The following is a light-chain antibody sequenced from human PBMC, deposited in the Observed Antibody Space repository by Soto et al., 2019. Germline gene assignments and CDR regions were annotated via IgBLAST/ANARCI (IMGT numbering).Light chain of an antibody. V-gene: IGKV3-15*01. CDR1: QSVSSN. Sequence: EIVMTQSPATLSVSPGERATLSCRASQSVSSNLAWYQQKPGQAPRLLVYGASTRATGIPARFSGSGSGTEFTLTISSLQSEDCAVYYCQQYNNWPPWTFGQGTKVEIK. CDR2: GAS. J-gene: IGKJ1*01. CDR3: QQYNNWPPWT.